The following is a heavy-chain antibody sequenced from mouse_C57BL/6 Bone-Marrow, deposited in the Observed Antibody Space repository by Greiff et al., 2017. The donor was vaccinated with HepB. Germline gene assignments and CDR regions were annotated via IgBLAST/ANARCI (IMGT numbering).Heavy chain of an antibody. Sequence: VKLQESGAELARPGASVKLSCKASGYTFTSYGISWVKQRTGQGLEWIGEIYPRSGNTYYNEKFKGKATLTADKSSSTAYMELRSLTSEDSAVYFCARGYYGSIHYAMDYWGQGTSVTVSS. D-gene: IGHD1-1*01. J-gene: IGHJ4*01. V-gene: IGHV1-81*01. CDR1: GYTFTSYG. CDR3: ARGYYGSIHYAMDY. CDR2: IYPRSGNT.